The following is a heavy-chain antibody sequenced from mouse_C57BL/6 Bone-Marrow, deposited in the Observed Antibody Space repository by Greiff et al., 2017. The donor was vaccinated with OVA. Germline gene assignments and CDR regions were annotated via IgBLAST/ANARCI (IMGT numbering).Heavy chain of an antibody. CDR2: IYPRSGNT. J-gene: IGHJ3*01. Sequence: VQLQESGAELARPGASVKLSCKASGYTFTSYGISWVKQRTGQGLEWIGEIYPRSGNTYYNEKFKDKATLTADKSSSTAYMQLSSLTYEDSAVYYCARTITTVEAWFAYWGQGTLVTVSA. CDR1: GYTFTSYG. D-gene: IGHD1-1*01. CDR3: ARTITTVEAWFAY. V-gene: IGHV1-81*01.